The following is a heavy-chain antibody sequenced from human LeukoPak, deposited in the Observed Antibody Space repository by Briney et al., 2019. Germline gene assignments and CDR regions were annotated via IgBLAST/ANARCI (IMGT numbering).Heavy chain of an antibody. Sequence: SETLCLTCTVSGCSISSSSYYWGWIRQPPGKGLEWIGSIYYSGSTYSNPALKSRVTISVDTSKNQFSLKLSSVTAAETAVYYCARVDYYGSGIDYWGQGTLVTVSS. CDR3: ARVDYYGSGIDY. D-gene: IGHD3-10*01. CDR2: IYYSGST. V-gene: IGHV4-39*07. J-gene: IGHJ4*02. CDR1: GCSISSSSYY.